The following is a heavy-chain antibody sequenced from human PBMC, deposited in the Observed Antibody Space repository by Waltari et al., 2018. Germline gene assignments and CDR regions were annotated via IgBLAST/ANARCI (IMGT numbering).Heavy chain of an antibody. CDR2: IYSGGST. Sequence: EVQLVETGGGLIQPGGSLRLSCAASGFTVSSNYMSWVRQAPGKGLEWVSVIYSGGSTYDADSVRGGVTISRDNTKNTLYLQMNSVRAEDTAVYYCARGAYDSSGYYYYYFDYWGQGTLVTVSS. CDR3: ARGAYDSSGYYYYYFDY. CDR1: GFTVSSNY. D-gene: IGHD3-22*01. V-gene: IGHV3-53*02. J-gene: IGHJ4*02.